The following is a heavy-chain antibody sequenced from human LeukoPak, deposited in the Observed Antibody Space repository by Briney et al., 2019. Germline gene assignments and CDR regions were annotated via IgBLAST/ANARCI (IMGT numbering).Heavy chain of an antibody. CDR1: GFTLSSYS. Sequence: GGSLRLSCAASGFTLSSYSMNWVRQAPGKGLEWVSSVSSSSSYIYYADSVKGRFTISRDNAKNSLYLQMNSLRAEDTAVYYCARAYPPGYSSGWYFDYWGQGTLVTVSS. CDR3: ARAYPPGYSSGWYFDY. J-gene: IGHJ4*02. D-gene: IGHD6-19*01. V-gene: IGHV3-21*01. CDR2: VSSSSSYI.